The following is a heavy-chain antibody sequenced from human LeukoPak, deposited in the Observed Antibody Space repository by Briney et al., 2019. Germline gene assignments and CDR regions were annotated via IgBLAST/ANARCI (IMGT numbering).Heavy chain of an antibody. CDR3: ARGDSSGWYSYYYYGMDV. Sequence: ASVKVSCKASGYTFTSYGISWVRQAPGQGLEWMGWISAYNGNTNYAQKLQGRVTMTTDTSTSTAYMELRSLRSDDTAVYYCARGDSSGWYSYYYYGMDVWGQGTTVTVS. CDR1: GYTFTSYG. CDR2: ISAYNGNT. J-gene: IGHJ6*02. V-gene: IGHV1-18*01. D-gene: IGHD6-19*01.